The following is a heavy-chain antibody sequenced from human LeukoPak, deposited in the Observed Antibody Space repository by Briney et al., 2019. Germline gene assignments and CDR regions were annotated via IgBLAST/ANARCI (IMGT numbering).Heavy chain of an antibody. V-gene: IGHV3-48*03. CDR2: ISSSGSTI. CDR1: GFTFSSYE. Sequence: PGGSLRLSCAASGFTFSSYEMNWVRQAPGKGLEWVSYISSSGSTIYYADSVKGRFTISRGNAKNSLYLQMNSLRAEDTAVYYCASHIVLTSWGAFDIWGQGTMVTVSS. J-gene: IGHJ3*02. D-gene: IGHD2-8*01. CDR3: ASHIVLTSWGAFDI.